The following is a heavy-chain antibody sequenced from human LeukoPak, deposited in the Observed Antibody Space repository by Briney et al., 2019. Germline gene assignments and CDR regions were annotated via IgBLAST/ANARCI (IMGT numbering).Heavy chain of an antibody. D-gene: IGHD6-13*01. CDR3: ARDNTGSSWYFDY. CDR1: GYSISSGNY. V-gene: IGHV4-38-2*02. Sequence: SETLSLTCAVSGYSISSGNYWGWIRRPPGKGLEWIGSIYHSGSTYYNPSLKSRVTISVDTSKNQFSLKLSSVTAADTAVYYCARDNTGSSWYFDYWGQGTLVTVSS. CDR2: IYHSGST. J-gene: IGHJ4*02.